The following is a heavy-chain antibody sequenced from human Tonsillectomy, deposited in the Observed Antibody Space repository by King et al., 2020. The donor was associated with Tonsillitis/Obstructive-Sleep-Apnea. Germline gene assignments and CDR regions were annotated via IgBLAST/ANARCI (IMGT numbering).Heavy chain of an antibody. V-gene: IGHV1-46*01. CDR1: GYPFTSYY. CDR2: NNPSGCST. J-gene: IGHJ3*02. CDR3: ARVNGPITGTTAFDI. Sequence: VQLVESGAEVEKPGASVKVSCQASGYPFTSYYMHWVRQAPGQGLEWMGINNPSGCSTSYAQKVQGRGTMTRDTSTSTVYTELSSLRSEDTAVYYCARVNGPITGTTAFDIWGQGTMVTVSS. D-gene: IGHD1-7*01.